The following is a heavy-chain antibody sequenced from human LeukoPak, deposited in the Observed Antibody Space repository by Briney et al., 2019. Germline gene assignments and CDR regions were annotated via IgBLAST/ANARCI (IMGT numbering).Heavy chain of an antibody. Sequence: GGSLRLSCAAFGFTFSSYWMSWVRQAPGKGLEWVANIKQDGSDKYYVGSVKGRFTISRDNAKNSLYLQMNSLRAEDTAVYYCARDGGADCYYDNWGLGTLVTVSS. CDR2: IKQDGSDK. D-gene: IGHD2-21*02. V-gene: IGHV3-7*03. J-gene: IGHJ4*02. CDR1: GFTFSSYW. CDR3: ARDGGADCYYDN.